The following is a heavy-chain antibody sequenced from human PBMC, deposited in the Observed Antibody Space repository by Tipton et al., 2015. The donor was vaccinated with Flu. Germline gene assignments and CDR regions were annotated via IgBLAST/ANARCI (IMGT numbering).Heavy chain of an antibody. CDR2: ISSSSSYI. D-gene: IGHD1-26*01. CDR3: ARDHLVGVDGMDV. V-gene: IGHV3-21*01. CDR1: GFTFNTYT. J-gene: IGHJ6*02. Sequence: SLRLSCAASGFTFNTYTMNWVRQAPGKGLEWVSSISSSSSYIYYADSVNGRLTISRDNAKNSLYLQISTLRAEDTAVYYCARDHLVGVDGMDVWGQVTTVTVSS.